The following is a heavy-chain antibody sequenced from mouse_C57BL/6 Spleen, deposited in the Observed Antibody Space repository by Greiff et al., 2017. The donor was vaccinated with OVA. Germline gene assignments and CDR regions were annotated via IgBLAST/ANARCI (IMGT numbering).Heavy chain of an antibody. CDR1: GYTFTSYW. J-gene: IGHJ2*01. Sequence: QVQLQQPGAELVMPGASVKLSCKASGYTFTSYWMHWVKQRPGQGLEWIGEIDPSDSYTYYNQKFKGKSTLTVDKSSSTAYMQLSSLTSEDSAVYYCARSRGVDYWGQGTTLTVSS. CDR3: ARSRGVDY. V-gene: IGHV1-69*01. CDR2: IDPSDSYT.